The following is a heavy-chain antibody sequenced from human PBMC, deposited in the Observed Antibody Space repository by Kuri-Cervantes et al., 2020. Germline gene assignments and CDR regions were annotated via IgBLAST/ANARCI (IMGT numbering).Heavy chain of an antibody. J-gene: IGHJ4*02. Sequence: GESLKISCAASGFTFSSYSMNWVRQAPGKGLEWVAVISYDGSNKYYADSVKGRFTISRDNSKNTLYLQMNSLRAEDTAVYYCARMIRTTVVTRDYWGQGTLVTVSS. CDR2: ISYDGSNK. V-gene: IGHV3-30*03. D-gene: IGHD4-23*01. CDR3: ARMIRTTVVTRDY. CDR1: GFTFSSYS.